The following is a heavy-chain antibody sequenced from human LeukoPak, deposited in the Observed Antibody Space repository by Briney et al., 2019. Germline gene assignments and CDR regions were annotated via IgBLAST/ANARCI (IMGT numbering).Heavy chain of an antibody. V-gene: IGHV3-64*01. J-gene: IGHJ6*03. Sequence: GGSLRLSCAASGFTFSSYAMHWVRQAPGKGLEYVSAISSNGGSTYYANSVKGRFTISRDNSKNTLDLQMGSLRAEDMAVYYCARDPESVPNYYMDVWGKGTTVTVSS. CDR3: ARDPESVPNYYMDV. CDR2: ISSNGGST. CDR1: GFTFSSYA. D-gene: IGHD3-10*01.